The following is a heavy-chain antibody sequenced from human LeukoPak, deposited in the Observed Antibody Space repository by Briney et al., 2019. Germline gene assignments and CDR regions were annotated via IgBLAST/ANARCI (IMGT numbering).Heavy chain of an antibody. CDR3: ARGPDTFDY. V-gene: IGHV4-38-2*02. CDR1: GYSISSGYY. J-gene: IGHJ4*02. CDR2: IYHSGST. D-gene: IGHD5-18*01. Sequence: KPSETLSLTXTVSGYSISSGYYWGWIRQPPGKGLEWIGSIYHSGSTFYSPSLKSRVTISVDTSKNQFSLRLSSVTAADTAVYYCARGPDTFDYWGQGTLVTVSS.